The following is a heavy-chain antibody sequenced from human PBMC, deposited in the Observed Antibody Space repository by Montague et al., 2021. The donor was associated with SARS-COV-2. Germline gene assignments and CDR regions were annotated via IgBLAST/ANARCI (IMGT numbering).Heavy chain of an antibody. CDR2: LASSCST. J-gene: IGHJ4*02. CDR3: ARPGSVSGWFYFDD. V-gene: IGHV4-39*02. D-gene: IGHD6-19*01. CDR1: GASIDRDTYY. Sequence: SETLSLTCIVSGASIDRDTYYWGWIRQCPWKGLEGIGSLASSCSTYYNPALRSRVTISMDTSKNHFSLKVNSVTATDTAVYFCARPGSVSGWFYFDDWGQGTLVSVSS.